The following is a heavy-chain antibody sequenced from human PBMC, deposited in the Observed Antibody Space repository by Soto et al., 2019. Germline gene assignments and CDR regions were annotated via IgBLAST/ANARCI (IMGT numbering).Heavy chain of an antibody. CDR1: GGSFSGYY. D-gene: IGHD6-19*01. CDR2: INHSGST. J-gene: IGHJ5*02. V-gene: IGHV4-34*01. CDR3: ASGISPVAVAGSPGWIDP. Sequence: SETLSLTCAVYGGSFSGYYWSWIRQPPGKGLEWIGEINHSGSTNYNPSLKSRVTISVDTSKNQFSLKLSSVTAADTAVYYCASGISPVAVAGSPGWIDPWSQGTLVTVSS.